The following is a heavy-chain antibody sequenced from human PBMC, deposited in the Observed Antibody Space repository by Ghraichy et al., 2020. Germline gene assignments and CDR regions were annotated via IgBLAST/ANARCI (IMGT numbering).Heavy chain of an antibody. V-gene: IGHV3-30-3*01. D-gene: IGHD3-10*01. CDR2: ISYDGSNK. J-gene: IGHJ6*02. CDR1: GFTFSSYA. Sequence: GESLNISCAASGFTFSSYAMHWVRQAPGKGLEWVAVISYDGSNKYYADSVKGRFTISRDNSKNTLYLQMNSLRAEDTAVYYCAREGLEYYGSGTATERGGMDVWGQGTTVTVSS. CDR3: AREGLEYYGSGTATERGGMDV.